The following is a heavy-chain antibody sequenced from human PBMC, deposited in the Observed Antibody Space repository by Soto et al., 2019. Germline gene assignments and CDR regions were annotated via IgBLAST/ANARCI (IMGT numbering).Heavy chain of an antibody. V-gene: IGHV4-30-4*01. CDR3: SRGSTYYGCLT. D-gene: IGHD3-10*01. Sequence: QVQLQESGPGLVKPSQTLSLTCTVSGDSMGSGDYYWTWIRQPPGKGLEWIRYIYYTGTTFYNPSLESRVNMSMGTSKNHFSLRLTSVTVADTAVYYCSRGSTYYGCLTWGQGTLVTVSS. CDR1: GDSMGSGDYY. CDR2: IYYTGTT. J-gene: IGHJ5*02.